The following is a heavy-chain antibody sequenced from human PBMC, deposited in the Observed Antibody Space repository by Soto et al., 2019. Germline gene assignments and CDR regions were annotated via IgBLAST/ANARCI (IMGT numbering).Heavy chain of an antibody. CDR3: ARSFRGSGRYFFDY. D-gene: IGHD6-19*01. Sequence: TGGSLRLSCVASGFTFISSFMGWVRQAPGKGLEWVANINQDGGGTYYVDSVEGRFTISRDNAKDSLYLQMNSLRGEDTAVYYCARSFRGSGRYFFDYWGQGTLVTVSS. CDR2: INQDGGGT. J-gene: IGHJ4*02. CDR1: GFTFISSF. V-gene: IGHV3-7*03.